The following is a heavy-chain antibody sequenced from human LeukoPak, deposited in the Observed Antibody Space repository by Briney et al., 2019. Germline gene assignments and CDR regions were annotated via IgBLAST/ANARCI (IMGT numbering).Heavy chain of an antibody. CDR2: IRDDGSNK. V-gene: IGHV3-30*02. Sequence: GGSLRLSCAASGFTFSSYGMHWVRQAPGKGLERVAFIRDDGSNKYYADSVKGRFTISRDNSKTTLYLQMNSLRAEDTAVYYCAKGGSSWQIYYFDYWGQGTLVTVSS. D-gene: IGHD6-13*01. CDR1: GFTFSSYG. CDR3: AKGGSSWQIYYFDY. J-gene: IGHJ4*02.